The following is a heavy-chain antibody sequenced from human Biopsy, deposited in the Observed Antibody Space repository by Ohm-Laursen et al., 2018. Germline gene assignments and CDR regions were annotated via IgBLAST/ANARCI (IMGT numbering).Heavy chain of an antibody. CDR1: GGAFTNYA. CDR2: INPHSGTT. D-gene: IGHD2-15*01. V-gene: IGHV1-2*02. Sequence: AASVKVSCKVSGGAFTNYAINWVRQVPGQGLEWMGWINPHSGTTKFAQDFQGRVTMTRDTSITTAYMELRRLRSDDTAVYYCAKGQDLRGGAEYFQHWGQGALVTVSS. J-gene: IGHJ1*01. CDR3: AKGQDLRGGAEYFQH.